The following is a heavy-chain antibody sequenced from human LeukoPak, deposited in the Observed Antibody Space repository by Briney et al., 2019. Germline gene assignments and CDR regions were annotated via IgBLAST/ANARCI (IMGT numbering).Heavy chain of an antibody. J-gene: IGHJ4*02. D-gene: IGHD3-3*01. CDR1: GFTFTDYY. CDR3: AKDFGDDFWSGFYNY. V-gene: IGHV3-11*06. Sequence: KPGGSLRLSCAASGFTFTDYYMSWIRQAPGKGLEWLSYISGSSTNTNYADSVKGRFTISRDNAKNSLYLQMNSLRAEDTAIYYCAKDFGDDFWSGFYNYWGQGTLVTVSS. CDR2: ISGSSTNT.